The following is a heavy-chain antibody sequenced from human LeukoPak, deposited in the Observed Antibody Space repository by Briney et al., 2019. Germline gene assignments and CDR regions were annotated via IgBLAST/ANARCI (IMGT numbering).Heavy chain of an antibody. V-gene: IGHV3-53*04. Sequence: LAGGSLRLSCGASGFTVNSNYMAWVRQAPGKGLEWVALIYSGGSTHYSDSVRGRFTISRHNSNNTLYLQMRSLRPADTAVYYCARDLRSCSGGECYECKWFDPWGQGTLVTVSS. CDR2: IYSGGST. J-gene: IGHJ5*02. D-gene: IGHD2-21*01. CDR1: GFTVNSNY. CDR3: ARDLRSCSGGECYECKWFDP.